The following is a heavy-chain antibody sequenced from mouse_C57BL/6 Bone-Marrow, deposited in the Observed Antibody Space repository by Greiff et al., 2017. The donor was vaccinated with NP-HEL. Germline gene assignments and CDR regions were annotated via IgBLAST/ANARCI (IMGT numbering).Heavy chain of an antibody. CDR1: GFTFSSYG. D-gene: IGHD2-3*01. CDR3: ARQTSYDGYYFY. CDR2: ISSGGSYT. Sequence: EVHLVESGGDLVKPGGSLKLSCAASGFTFSSYGMSWVRQTPDKRLEWVATISSGGSYTYYPNSVKGRFTISRDNAKNTLYLQMSSLKSEDTAMYYCARQTSYDGYYFYWGQGTLVTVSA. V-gene: IGHV5-6*01. J-gene: IGHJ3*01.